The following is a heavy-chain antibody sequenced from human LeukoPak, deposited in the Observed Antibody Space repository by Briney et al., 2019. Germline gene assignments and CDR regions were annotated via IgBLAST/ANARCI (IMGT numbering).Heavy chain of an antibody. CDR1: GFTFSSYW. J-gene: IGHJ4*02. Sequence: GGSLRLSCAASGFTFSSYWMSWVRQAPGKGLEWVANIKQDGSEKYYVDSVKGRFTISRDNAKNSLYLQMNSLRAEDTAVYYCARLDYGDYLGYFDYRGQGTLVTVSS. D-gene: IGHD4-17*01. V-gene: IGHV3-7*01. CDR2: IKQDGSEK. CDR3: ARLDYGDYLGYFDY.